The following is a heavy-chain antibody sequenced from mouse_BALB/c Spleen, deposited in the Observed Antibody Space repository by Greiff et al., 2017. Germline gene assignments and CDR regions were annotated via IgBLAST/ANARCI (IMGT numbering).Heavy chain of an antibody. J-gene: IGHJ4*01. V-gene: IGHV3-2*02. Sequence: EVKLVESGPGLVKPSQSLSLTCTVTGYSITSDYAWNWIRQFPGNKLEWMGYISYSGSTSYNPSLKSRISITRDTSKNQFFLQLNSVTTEDTATYYCARGGWLLRYAMDYWGQGTSVTVSS. CDR3: ARGGWLLRYAMDY. CDR1: GYSITSDYA. CDR2: ISYSGST. D-gene: IGHD2-3*01.